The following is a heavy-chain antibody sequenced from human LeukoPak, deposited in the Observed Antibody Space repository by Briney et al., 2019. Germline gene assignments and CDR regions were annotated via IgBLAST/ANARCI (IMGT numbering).Heavy chain of an antibody. Sequence: SETLPLTCTVSGGSISSYYWSWIRQPPGKGLEWIGYIYYSGSTNYNPSLKSRVTISVDTSKNQFSLKLSSVTAADTAVYYCARELSGIVGYSYGMGGAFDIWGQGTMVTVSS. D-gene: IGHD5-18*01. J-gene: IGHJ3*02. CDR2: IYYSGST. CDR1: GGSISSYY. CDR3: ARELSGIVGYSYGMGGAFDI. V-gene: IGHV4-59*01.